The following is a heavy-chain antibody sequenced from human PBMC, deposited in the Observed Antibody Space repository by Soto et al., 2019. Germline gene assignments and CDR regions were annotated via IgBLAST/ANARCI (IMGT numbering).Heavy chain of an antibody. V-gene: IGHV5-51*01. CDR3: ARRPATNLQYGMDV. D-gene: IGHD1-26*01. CDR2: IYPGDSDT. Sequence: PGESMRVSCKGAGYSFTSYWSGWVRQMPGKGLEWMGIIYPGDSDTRYSPSFQGQVTISADKSISTAYLQWSSLKASDTAMYYCARRPATNLQYGMDVWGQGTTVTVSS. J-gene: IGHJ6*02. CDR1: GYSFTSYW.